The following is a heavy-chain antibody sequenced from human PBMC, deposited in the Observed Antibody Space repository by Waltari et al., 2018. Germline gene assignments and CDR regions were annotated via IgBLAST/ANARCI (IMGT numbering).Heavy chain of an antibody. J-gene: IGHJ4*02. D-gene: IGHD3-3*01. CDR3: ARNLGDFWSGSAYCDY. CDR1: GFTFSSYA. V-gene: IGHV3-30*01. Sequence: QVQLVESGGGVVQPGRSLRLSCAASGFTFSSYAMHWVRQAPGKGLEWVAVISYDGSNKYYADSVKGRFTISRDNSKNTLYLQMNSRRAEDTAVYYCARNLGDFWSGSAYCDYWGQGTLVTVSS. CDR2: ISYDGSNK.